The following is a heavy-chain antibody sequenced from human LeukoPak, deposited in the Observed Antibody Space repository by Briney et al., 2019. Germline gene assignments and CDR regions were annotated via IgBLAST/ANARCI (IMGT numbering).Heavy chain of an antibody. CDR2: ISSSGSHI. Sequence: PGGSLRLSCAAPGFSFSTNSMNWVRQAPGKGLEWVSYISSSGSHIYYSDSLKGRFTISRDNAKDSLYLQMNSLSAEDTAVYYCARIRGDLGAFDMWGQGTMVTVSS. D-gene: IGHD4-17*01. CDR1: GFSFSTNS. CDR3: ARIRGDLGAFDM. V-gene: IGHV3-21*01. J-gene: IGHJ3*02.